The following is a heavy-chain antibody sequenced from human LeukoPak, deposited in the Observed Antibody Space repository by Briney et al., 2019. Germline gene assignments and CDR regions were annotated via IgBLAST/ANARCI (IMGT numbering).Heavy chain of an antibody. CDR3: AKTYYYDSSGPTMAFDI. D-gene: IGHD3-22*01. CDR2: INPNSGGT. CDR1: GYTFTGYY. Sequence: ASVKVSCKASGYTFTGYYMHWVRQAPGQGLEWMGWINPNSGGTNYAQKFQGRVTMTRDTSTSTVYMELSSLRSEDTAVYYCAKTYYYDSSGPTMAFDIWGQGTMVTVSS. J-gene: IGHJ3*02. V-gene: IGHV1-2*02.